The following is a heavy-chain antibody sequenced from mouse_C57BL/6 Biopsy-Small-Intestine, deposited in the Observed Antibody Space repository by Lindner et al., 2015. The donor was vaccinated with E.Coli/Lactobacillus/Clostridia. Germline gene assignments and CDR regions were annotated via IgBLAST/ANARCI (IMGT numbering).Heavy chain of an antibody. J-gene: IGHJ2*01. CDR3: VRREVYYFDY. CDR1: GYSFTGNY. Sequence: VQLQESGPELVKSGASVKISCKASGYSFTGNYMNWVKQSPEKSLEWIGEINPSTGGAAYNEKFRAKATLTIDKSSSTAYMQLKSLTSEDTAVYYCVRREVYYFDYWGQGTTLTVSS. CDR2: INPSTGGA. V-gene: IGHV1-42*01.